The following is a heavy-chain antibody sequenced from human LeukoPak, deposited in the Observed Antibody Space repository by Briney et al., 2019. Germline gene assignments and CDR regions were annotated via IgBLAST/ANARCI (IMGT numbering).Heavy chain of an antibody. CDR2: INHSGST. V-gene: IGHV4-34*01. CDR3: ARQRSYCSSTSCYADYFDY. D-gene: IGHD2-2*01. Sequence: GSLRLSCAASGFTFKNYAMNWVRQAPGKGLEWIGEINHSGSTNYNPSLKSRVTISVDASKNQFSLKLSSVTAADTAVYYCARQRSYCSSTSCYADYFDYWGQGTLVTVSS. CDR1: GFTFKNYA. J-gene: IGHJ4*02.